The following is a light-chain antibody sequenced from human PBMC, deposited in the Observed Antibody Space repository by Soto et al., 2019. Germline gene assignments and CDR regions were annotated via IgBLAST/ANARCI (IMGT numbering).Light chain of an antibody. CDR1: QSISSY. V-gene: IGKV1-39*01. CDR3: QQSYSTPRT. CDR2: AAS. J-gene: IGKJ1*01. Sequence: DLQMTQSPSSLSASVGDRVTITCRASQSISSYLNWYQQKPGKAPKLLIYAASSLQTGVPSRFSGSGSGTDFSLTISSPQPEDFSTYYCQQSYSTPRTFGQGTKVDIK.